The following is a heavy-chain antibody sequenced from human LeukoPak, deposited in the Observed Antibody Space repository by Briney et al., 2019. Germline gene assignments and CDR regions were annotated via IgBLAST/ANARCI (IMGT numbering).Heavy chain of an antibody. CDR1: GYTFTSYD. CDR3: ARDGRGQVPDY. Sequence: ASVKVSCKASGYTFTSYDINWVRQATGQGLEWMGWMNPNSGNTGYAQKFQGRVTITADKSASTAYMELSSLRSEDTAVYYCARDGRGQVPDYWGQGTLVTVSS. D-gene: IGHD1-26*01. V-gene: IGHV1-8*03. J-gene: IGHJ4*02. CDR2: MNPNSGNT.